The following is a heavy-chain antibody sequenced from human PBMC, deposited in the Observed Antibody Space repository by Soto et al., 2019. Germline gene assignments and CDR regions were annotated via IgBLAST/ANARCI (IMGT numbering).Heavy chain of an antibody. V-gene: IGHV1-18*01. D-gene: IGHD5-12*01. CDR1: GYTFISYG. J-gene: IGHJ5*02. Sequence: ASVKVSCKASGYTFISYGITWVRQAPGQGLEWMGWISANTGKTNYVQKFEDRLSLTADTSTSTAYMELRSLTSDDTAVYFCARDLLPRYSFSGFDPWGQGTQVTAPQ. CDR2: ISANTGKT. CDR3: ARDLLPRYSFSGFDP.